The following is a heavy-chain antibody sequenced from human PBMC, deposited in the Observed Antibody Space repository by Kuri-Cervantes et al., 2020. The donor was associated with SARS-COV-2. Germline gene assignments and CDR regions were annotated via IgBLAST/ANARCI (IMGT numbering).Heavy chain of an antibody. D-gene: IGHD3-3*01. CDR2: ILYDGSNK. CDR1: GFTFSSYA. Sequence: GESLKISCAASGFTFSSYAMHWVRQAPGKGLEWVAVILYDGSNKYYADSVKGRFTISRDNSKNTLYLQMNSLRAEDTAVYYCASGSITIFGVVTTGFDYWGQGTLVTVSS. J-gene: IGHJ4*02. CDR3: ASGSITIFGVVTTGFDY. V-gene: IGHV3-30-3*01.